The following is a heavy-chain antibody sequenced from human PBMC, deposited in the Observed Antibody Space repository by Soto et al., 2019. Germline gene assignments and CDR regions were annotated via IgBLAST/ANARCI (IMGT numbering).Heavy chain of an antibody. Sequence: ASVKVSCKASGYTFRSYGISWVRQAPGQGLAWVGWISAYNGDTHYAPKFQDRITLTTETSTDTAYMELRSLGLDDTAVYYCARDWSRYYDNSGLIWFYWGQGSLVTVSS. D-gene: IGHD3-22*01. CDR2: ISAYNGDT. J-gene: IGHJ4*02. V-gene: IGHV1-18*04. CDR3: ARDWSRYYDNSGLIWFY. CDR1: GYTFRSYG.